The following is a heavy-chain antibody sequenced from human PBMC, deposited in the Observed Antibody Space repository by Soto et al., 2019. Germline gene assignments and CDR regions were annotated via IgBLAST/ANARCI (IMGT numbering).Heavy chain of an antibody. CDR1: GFIFNDYA. D-gene: IGHD3-22*01. CDR3: ATAGNYDSSGRDF. CDR2: ISANSGNT. V-gene: IGHV1-18*04. J-gene: IGHJ4*02. Sequence: ASVKVSCKAFGFIFNDYAISWVRQAPGQGLEWMGWISANSGNTNYAQKLQGRVTMTTDASTSTAYMELRSLRSDDTAVYYCATAGNYDSSGRDFWGQGTLVTVSS.